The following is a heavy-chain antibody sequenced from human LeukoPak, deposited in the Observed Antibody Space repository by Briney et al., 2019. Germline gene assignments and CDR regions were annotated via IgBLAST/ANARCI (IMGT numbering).Heavy chain of an antibody. CDR3: VRGLGDV. J-gene: IGHJ6*04. D-gene: IGHD4-11*01. Sequence: PGGSLRLSCSASGFIFRNYWMHWVRQAPGKGPVWVSRINNDGKLVTYAYSVKGRFTISRDSAKDTVFLQMNSLRVENTALYYCVRGLGDVWGKGTLVTVSS. CDR2: INNDGKLV. V-gene: IGHV3-74*01. CDR1: GFIFRNYW.